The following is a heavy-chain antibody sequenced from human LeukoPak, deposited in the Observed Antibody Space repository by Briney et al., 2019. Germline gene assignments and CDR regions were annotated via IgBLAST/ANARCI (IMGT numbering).Heavy chain of an antibody. CDR2: ISAYNGNT. D-gene: IGHD3-9*01. Sequence: ASVKVSCKASGYTFTSYGISWVRQAPGQGLEWMGWISAYNGNTNYAQKLQGRVTMTTDTSTSTAYMELSSLRSEDTAVYYCARGQTYYDILTGYWSLYYFDYWGQGTLVTVSS. V-gene: IGHV1-18*01. CDR1: GYTFTSYG. CDR3: ARGQTYYDILTGYWSLYYFDY. J-gene: IGHJ4*02.